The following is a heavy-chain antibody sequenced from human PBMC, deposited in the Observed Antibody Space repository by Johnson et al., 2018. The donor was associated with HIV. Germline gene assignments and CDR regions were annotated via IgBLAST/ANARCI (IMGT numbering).Heavy chain of an antibody. J-gene: IGHJ3*01. D-gene: IGHD1-1*01. CDR3: AREMVTTGFRAVDL. CDR2: ITSDGSYT. Sequence: VQLVESGGGLVQPGGSLRLSCAASGFTFSSYWMHWVRQAPGKGLVWVSRITSDGSYTPYADAVKGRFTISRDNAKNTLYLQITSLRAEDTAVYFCAREMVTTGFRAVDLWGQGTMVTVSS. CDR1: GFTFSSYW. V-gene: IGHV3-74*01.